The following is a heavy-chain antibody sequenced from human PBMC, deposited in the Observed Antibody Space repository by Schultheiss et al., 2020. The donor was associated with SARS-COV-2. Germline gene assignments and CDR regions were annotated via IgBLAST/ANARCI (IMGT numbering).Heavy chain of an antibody. Sequence: SVKVSCKASGGTFSSYAISWVRQAPGQRLEWMGGIIPIFGTANYAQKFQGRVTITADESTSTAYMELSSLRSEDTAVYYCARLGHFWNDYYYYGMDVWGQGTTVTVSS. CDR2: IIPIFGTA. V-gene: IGHV1-69*13. J-gene: IGHJ6*02. CDR1: GGTFSSYA. D-gene: IGHD3-3*02. CDR3: ARLGHFWNDYYYYGMDV.